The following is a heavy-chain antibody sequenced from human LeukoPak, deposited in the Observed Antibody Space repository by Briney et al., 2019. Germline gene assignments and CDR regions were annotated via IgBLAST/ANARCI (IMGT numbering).Heavy chain of an antibody. V-gene: IGHV3-23*01. J-gene: IGHJ4*02. D-gene: IGHD3-10*01. Sequence: GGSLRLSCAASGFTFKTYAMSWVRQAPGKGLEWVSGIRSSGDSTYYADSVKGRFTISRDNSRNTLYLQMNSLSAEDTAVYYCAKEVRESAWFYFDYWGQGTQVIVSS. CDR2: IRSSGDST. CDR3: AKEVRESAWFYFDY. CDR1: GFTFKTYA.